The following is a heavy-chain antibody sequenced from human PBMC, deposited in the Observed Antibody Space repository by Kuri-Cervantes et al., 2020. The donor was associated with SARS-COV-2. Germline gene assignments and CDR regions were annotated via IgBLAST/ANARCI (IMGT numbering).Heavy chain of an antibody. Sequence: ESLKISCTVSGCPISSNNYLWGWIRQPPVKGLEWIASIYHRGSTYYNPSLKSRVTISVDTSKNQFSLKLSSVTAADTAVYYCARHDATYFEIDYWGQGTLVTVSS. D-gene: IGHD3-9*01. CDR2: IYHRGST. CDR1: GCPISSNNYL. J-gene: IGHJ4*02. V-gene: IGHV4-39*01. CDR3: ARHDATYFEIDY.